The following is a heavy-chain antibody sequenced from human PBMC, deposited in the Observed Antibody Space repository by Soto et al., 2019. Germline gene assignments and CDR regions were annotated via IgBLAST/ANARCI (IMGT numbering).Heavy chain of an antibody. Sequence: SETLSLTCAVYGGSFSGYYWSWIRQPPGKGLEWIGEINHSGSTNYNPSLKSRVTISVDTSKNQFSLKLSSVTAADTAVYYCARGDYGSGSDPFDYWGQGTLVTVSS. CDR3: ARGDYGSGSDPFDY. CDR1: GGSFSGYY. V-gene: IGHV4-34*01. J-gene: IGHJ4*02. CDR2: INHSGST. D-gene: IGHD3-10*01.